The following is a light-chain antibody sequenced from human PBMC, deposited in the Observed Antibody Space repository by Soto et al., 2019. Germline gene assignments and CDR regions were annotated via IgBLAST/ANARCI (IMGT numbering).Light chain of an antibody. CDR3: MQALQSPYT. CDR2: LGS. V-gene: IGKV2-28*01. CDR1: QSLLHSNGYNY. J-gene: IGKJ2*01. Sequence: DIVMTQSPLSLPVTPGEPASISCRSSQSLLHSNGYNYLDWYLQKPGQSPQLLIYLGSNRASGVPDRFSGCGSGTDFTLKISRVEAEDVGVYYCMQALQSPYTFGQGTKLELK.